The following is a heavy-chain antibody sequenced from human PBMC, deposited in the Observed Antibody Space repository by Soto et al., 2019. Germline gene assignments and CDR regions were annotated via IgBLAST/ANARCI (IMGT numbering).Heavy chain of an antibody. CDR1: GGSISSGGYY. J-gene: IGHJ5*02. CDR3: ASDPPQLTQGWFDP. CDR2: IYYSGST. D-gene: IGHD6-13*01. V-gene: IGHV4-31*03. Sequence: PSETLSLTCTVSGGSISSGGYYWSWIRQHPGKGLAWIGYIYYSGSTYYNPSLKSRVTISVDTSKNQFSLKLSSVTAADTAVYYCASDPPQLTQGWFDPRGQGTLVSVSS.